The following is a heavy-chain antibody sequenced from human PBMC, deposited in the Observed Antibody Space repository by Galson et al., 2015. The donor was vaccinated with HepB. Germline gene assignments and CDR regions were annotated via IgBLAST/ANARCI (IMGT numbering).Heavy chain of an antibody. J-gene: IGHJ4*02. CDR1: GDSVSNNGAT. V-gene: IGHV6-1*01. Sequence: CAISGDSVSNNGATWNWTRQSPSSGLEWLGRTYYRSKWSNDYAVSVKSRIIINPDTSKNQFSLHLNSVTPEDTAVYYCAREAYYFDYWGQGTLVTVSS. CDR2: TYYRSKWSN. CDR3: AREAYYFDY.